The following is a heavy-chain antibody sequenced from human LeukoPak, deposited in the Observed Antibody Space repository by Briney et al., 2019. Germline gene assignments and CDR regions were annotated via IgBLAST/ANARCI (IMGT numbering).Heavy chain of an antibody. V-gene: IGHV1-24*01. CDR1: GYTLTELS. CDR3: ATDRECSSTSCPFDD. D-gene: IGHD2-2*01. CDR2: FDPEDGET. J-gene: IGHJ4*02. Sequence: ASVKVSCKVSGYTLTELSMHWVRQAPGKGLEWMGGFDPEDGETIYAQKFQGRVTMTEDTSTDTAYMELSSLRSEDTAVYYCATDRECSSTSCPFDDWGQGTLVTVSS.